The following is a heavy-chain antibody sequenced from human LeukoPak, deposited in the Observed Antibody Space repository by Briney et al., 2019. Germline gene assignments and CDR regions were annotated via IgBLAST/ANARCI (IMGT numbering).Heavy chain of an antibody. J-gene: IGHJ3*02. D-gene: IGHD5-12*01. CDR2: INPNNGGT. CDR3: ASREMAKISDVFDI. Sequence: GASVKVSCKASGYTSTGYYMHWVRQAPGQGLEWMGWINPNNGGTNYAQKFQGRVTMTRDTSISTAYMELRRLRSDDTAVYYCASREMAKISDVFDIWGQGTMVTVSS. CDR1: GYTSTGYY. V-gene: IGHV1-2*02.